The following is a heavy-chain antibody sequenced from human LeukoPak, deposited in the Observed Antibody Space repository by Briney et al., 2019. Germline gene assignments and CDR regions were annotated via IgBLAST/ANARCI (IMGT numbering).Heavy chain of an antibody. V-gene: IGHV6-1*01. CDR2: TYYRSKWYN. CDR3: ARVGRQLATFDY. Sequence: SQTLSLTCAISGDSVSSSSAAWNCIRQSPSRGPECLGRTYYRSKWYNDYAVSVKSRITINPDTSKNQFPLQLNSVTPEDTAVYYCARVGRQLATFDYWGQGTLVTVSS. D-gene: IGHD6-13*01. CDR1: GDSVSSSSAA. J-gene: IGHJ4*02.